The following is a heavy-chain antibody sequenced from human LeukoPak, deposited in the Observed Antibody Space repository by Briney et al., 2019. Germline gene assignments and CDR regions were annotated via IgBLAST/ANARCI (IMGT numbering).Heavy chain of an antibody. J-gene: IGHJ3*02. V-gene: IGHV4-30-2*01. D-gene: IGHD3-10*01. CDR2: IYHSGST. CDR1: GGSISSGDYS. Sequence: SETLSLTCTVSGGSISSGDYSWTWIRQPPGKGLEWLGYIYHSGSTYYNPSLKSRVTISLDSSKNQFSLKLSSVTAADTAVYYCARGGTMVRGIINFPFDIWGQGTMVTVSS. CDR3: ARGGTMVRGIINFPFDI.